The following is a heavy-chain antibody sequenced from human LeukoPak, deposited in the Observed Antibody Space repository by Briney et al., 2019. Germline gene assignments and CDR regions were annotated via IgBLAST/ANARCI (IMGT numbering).Heavy chain of an antibody. CDR3: ARRRGGATDCFDY. V-gene: IGHV4-30-4*01. D-gene: IGHD1-26*01. Sequence: SETLSLTCTVSGGSISSGDYYWSWIRQPPGKGLEWIGYISYSGSTYYNPSLKSRVTISLDTSKNQFSLRLSSVTAADTAVYYCARRRGGATDCFDYWGQGTLVTVSS. J-gene: IGHJ4*02. CDR2: ISYSGST. CDR1: GGSISSGDYY.